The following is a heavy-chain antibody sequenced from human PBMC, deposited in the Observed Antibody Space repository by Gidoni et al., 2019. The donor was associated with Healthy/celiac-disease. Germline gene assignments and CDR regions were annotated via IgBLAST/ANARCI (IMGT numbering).Heavy chain of an antibody. CDR2: SSWKSGSI. J-gene: IGHJ3*02. CDR1: AFTFVVYA. CDR3: AKDFETGGQLDAFDI. D-gene: IGHD6-13*01. V-gene: IGHV3-9*01. Sequence: EVQLVESGGGLVQPGRSLGLSCAASAFTFVVYAMHWVRQAPGKGLEWVSGSSWKSGSIGYADSVKGRFTISRDNAKNSLYLQMNSLRAEDTALYYCAKDFETGGQLDAFDIWGQGTMVTVSS.